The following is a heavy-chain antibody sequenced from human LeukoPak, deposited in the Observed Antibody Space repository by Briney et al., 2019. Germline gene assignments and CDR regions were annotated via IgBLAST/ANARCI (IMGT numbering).Heavy chain of an antibody. CDR3: AKDSTIAVAGTYDC. J-gene: IGHJ4*02. CDR1: GFTFSSYA. V-gene: IGHV3-23*01. D-gene: IGHD6-19*01. CDR2: ISGSGGST. Sequence: GGSLRLSCAASGFTFSSYAMSWVRQAPGKGLEWVSAISGSGGSTYYADSVKGRFTISRDNSKNTLYLQMNSLRAEDTAVYYCAKDSTIAVAGTYDCWGQATLVTVYS.